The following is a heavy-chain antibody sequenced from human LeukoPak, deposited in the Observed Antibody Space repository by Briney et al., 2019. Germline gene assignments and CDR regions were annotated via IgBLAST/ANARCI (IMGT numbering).Heavy chain of an antibody. CDR2: IYSGGTT. J-gene: IGHJ4*02. CDR1: GFTVSSNY. V-gene: IGHV3-53*01. CDR3: ARDQGGVGY. D-gene: IGHD3-16*01. Sequence: GGSLRLSCEASGFTVSSNYMSWVRQAPGKGLEWVSDIYSGGTTYYADSVKGRFTISRDNSKNTLYLQMNSLRAEDTAVYYCARDQGGVGYWGQGTLVTVSS.